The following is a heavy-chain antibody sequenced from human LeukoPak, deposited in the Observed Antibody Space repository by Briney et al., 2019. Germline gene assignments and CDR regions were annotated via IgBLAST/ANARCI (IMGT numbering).Heavy chain of an antibody. J-gene: IGHJ4*02. CDR2: IYYSGST. CDR1: GGSISSYY. V-gene: IGHV4-59*08. CDR3: ASQAGGDRGPFDY. D-gene: IGHD2-21*01. Sequence: SETLSLTCTVSGGSISSYYWSWIRRPPGKGLEWIGYIYYSGSTNYNPSLKSRVTITVDKSKNQFSLKLSSVTAADTAVYYCASQAGGDRGPFDYWGQGTLVTVSS.